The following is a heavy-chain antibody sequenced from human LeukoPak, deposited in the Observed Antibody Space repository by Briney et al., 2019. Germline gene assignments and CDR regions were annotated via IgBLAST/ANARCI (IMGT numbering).Heavy chain of an antibody. J-gene: IGHJ6*02. V-gene: IGHV3-73*01. Sequence: GGSLRLSCAASGFTFSGSAMHWVRQASGKGLEWVGRIRSRANSYVTAYAAAVTGRFIISRDDSSDTAYLQMKSLTTEDTAVYYCTRHSDAYCSRANCYVDNFYGLDVWGQGTRVTVSS. CDR3: TRHSDAYCSRANCYVDNFYGLDV. CDR2: IRSRANSYVT. CDR1: GFTFSGSA. D-gene: IGHD2-2*01.